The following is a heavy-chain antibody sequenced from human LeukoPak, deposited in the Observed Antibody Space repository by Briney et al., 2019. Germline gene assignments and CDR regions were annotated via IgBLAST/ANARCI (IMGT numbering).Heavy chain of an antibody. Sequence: GGSLRLSCAASGFTFSSYSMNWVRQAPGKGLEWVSSISSSSSYIYYADSVKGRFTISRDNAKNSLYLQMNSLKTEDTAVYYCTTDSIAVGATMVDYWGQGTLVTVSP. CDR1: GFTFSSYS. J-gene: IGHJ4*02. CDR2: ISSSSSYI. V-gene: IGHV3-21*03. D-gene: IGHD1-26*01. CDR3: TTDSIAVGATMVDY.